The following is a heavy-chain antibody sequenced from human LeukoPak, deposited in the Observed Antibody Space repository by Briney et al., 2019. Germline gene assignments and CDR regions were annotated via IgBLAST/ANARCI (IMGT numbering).Heavy chain of an antibody. D-gene: IGHD6-13*01. CDR3: ARGLAYSSSWYYFDY. CDR2: IYTSGST. J-gene: IGHJ4*02. Sequence: SETLSLTCTVSGGSISSYYWSWIRQPAGKGLEWIGRIYTSGSTNYNPSLKSRVTMSVDTSKNQFPLKLSSVTAADTAVYYCARGLAYSSSWYYFDYWGQGTLVTVSS. CDR1: GGSISSYY. V-gene: IGHV4-4*07.